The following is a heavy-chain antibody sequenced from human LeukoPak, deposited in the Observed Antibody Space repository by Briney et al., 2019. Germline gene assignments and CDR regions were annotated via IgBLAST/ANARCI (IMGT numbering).Heavy chain of an antibody. J-gene: IGHJ4*02. CDR3: VRDRCSSCHYFDC. D-gene: IGHD2-2*01. Sequence: PGRSLRLSCAASGFTFSSYAMHWVRQAPGKGLEWVAVISYDGSNKYYADSVKGRFTISRDTSKNTLYLHMHSVRAADTAMYYCVRDRCSSCHYFDCWGQGTLVTVSS. V-gene: IGHV3-30-3*01. CDR1: GFTFSSYA. CDR2: ISYDGSNK.